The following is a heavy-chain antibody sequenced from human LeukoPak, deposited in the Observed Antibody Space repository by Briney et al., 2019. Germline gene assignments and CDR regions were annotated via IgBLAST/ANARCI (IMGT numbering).Heavy chain of an antibody. D-gene: IGHD3-22*01. J-gene: IGHJ4*02. V-gene: IGHV4-38-2*02. Sequence: SETLSLSCTVSGYSISSGYYWGWIRQPPGKGLEWIGSIYHSGSTYYNTSLKSRVTISVDTSKNHFSLKMSSVTAADTAVYYWARRVHYYDTSGYSYYFDYWGQGTLVTVSS. CDR3: ARRVHYYDTSGYSYYFDY. CDR2: IYHSGST. CDR1: GYSISSGYY.